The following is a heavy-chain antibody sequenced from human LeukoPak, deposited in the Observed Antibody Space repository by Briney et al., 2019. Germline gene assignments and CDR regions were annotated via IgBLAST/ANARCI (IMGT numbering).Heavy chain of an antibody. V-gene: IGHV1-18*01. J-gene: IGHJ6*02. D-gene: IGHD3-10*01. CDR3: ARVYYYGSRRMYYYYYGMDV. Sequence: AALKDSCKASRYTFTGYVISWVPQAPGQGLEWMGWICGYNGNTNYAQKLQGRVTMTTDTSTSTAYMELRRLRSDDTAVYYGARVYYYGSRRMYYYYYGMDVWGQGTTVTVSS. CDR1: RYTFTGYV. CDR2: ICGYNGNT.